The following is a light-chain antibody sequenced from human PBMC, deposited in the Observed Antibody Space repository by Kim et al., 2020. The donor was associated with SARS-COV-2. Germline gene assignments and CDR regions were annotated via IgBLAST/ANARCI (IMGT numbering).Light chain of an antibody. CDR1: QGGSNY. V-gene: IGKV1-27*01. CDR2: AGS. CDR3: QKYGTAPWT. J-gene: IGKJ1*01. Sequence: ASVGDGGTITCQASQGGSNYLDWYQQKPGEAPKLLIYAGSTLQFGVSTRFSGSGSGTEFTLTSSGLQPEDGATYYCQKYGTAPWTFGHGTKVDIK.